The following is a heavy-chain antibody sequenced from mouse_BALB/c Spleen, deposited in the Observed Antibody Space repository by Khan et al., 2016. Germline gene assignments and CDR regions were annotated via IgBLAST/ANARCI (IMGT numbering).Heavy chain of an antibody. CDR2: ISSGGGFT. CDR1: GFTFSNYA. J-gene: IGHJ4*01. V-gene: IGHV5-9-3*01. Sequence: EVELVESGGGLVKPGGSLKLSCAASGFTFSNYAMSWVRQTPEKRLEWVATISSGGGFTYYPDSVKGRFTISRDNARNTLYLQMSSLRSEDTAMYYCARQGVYYGNSGYAMDFWGQGTSVTVSS. D-gene: IGHD2-1*01. CDR3: ARQGVYYGNSGYAMDF.